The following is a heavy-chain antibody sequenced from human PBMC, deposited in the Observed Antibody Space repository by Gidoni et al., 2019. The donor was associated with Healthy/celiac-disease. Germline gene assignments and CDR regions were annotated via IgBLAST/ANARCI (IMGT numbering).Heavy chain of an antibody. J-gene: IGHJ4*02. CDR3: AKDHGSMIVVVKPDY. CDR1: GFTFYDYA. Sequence: GFTFYDYAMHLVRQAPGKGLEWVSVISWNSGSIGYADSVKGRFTISRDNAKNSLYLQMNSLRAEDTALYYCAKDHGSMIVVVKPDYWGQGTLVTVSS. V-gene: IGHV3-9*01. CDR2: ISWNSGSI. D-gene: IGHD3-22*01.